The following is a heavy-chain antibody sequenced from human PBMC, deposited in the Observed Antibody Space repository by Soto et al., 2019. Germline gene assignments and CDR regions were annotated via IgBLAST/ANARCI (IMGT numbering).Heavy chain of an antibody. CDR2: ISSSSSTI. CDR3: ASGSYLNWFDP. J-gene: IGHJ5*02. CDR1: GFTFSSYG. D-gene: IGHD1-26*01. V-gene: IGHV3-48*01. Sequence: GGSLRLSCAASGFTFSSYGMHWVRQAPGKGLEWVSYISSSSSTIYYADSVKGRFTISRDNAKNSLYLQMNSLRAEDTAVYYCASGSYLNWFDPWGQGTQVTVSS.